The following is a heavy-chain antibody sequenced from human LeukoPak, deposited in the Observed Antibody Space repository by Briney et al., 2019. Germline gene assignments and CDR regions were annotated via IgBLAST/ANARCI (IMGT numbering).Heavy chain of an antibody. J-gene: IGHJ1*01. CDR3: ARHSHCYDRSGSPH. D-gene: IGHD3-22*01. V-gene: IGHV4-39*01. CDR1: GGSISSSSYY. Sequence: SETLSLTCTVSGGSISSSSYYWGWIRQPPGKGLEWIGGIYYSVSTYYNPSLKSRVTISVDTSKNQFSLKLSSVSASYTALYCCARHSHCYDRSGSPHWGQGTLVPVSS. CDR2: IYYSVST.